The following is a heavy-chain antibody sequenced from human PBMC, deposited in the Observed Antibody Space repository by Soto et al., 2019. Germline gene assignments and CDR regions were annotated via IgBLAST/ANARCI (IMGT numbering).Heavy chain of an antibody. D-gene: IGHD2-15*01. Sequence: GESLKISCKGSGYSFTSYWIGWVRQMPGKGLEWMGIIYPGDSDTRYSPSLKGQVTNSADKSISTAYLQWSSLKAPETAMYYCARGRDLRYCSGGSCYSGQEYYYYYMDVWGKGTTVTVSS. CDR3: ARGRDLRYCSGGSCYSGQEYYYYYMDV. J-gene: IGHJ6*03. CDR2: IYPGDSDT. CDR1: GYSFTSYW. V-gene: IGHV5-51*06.